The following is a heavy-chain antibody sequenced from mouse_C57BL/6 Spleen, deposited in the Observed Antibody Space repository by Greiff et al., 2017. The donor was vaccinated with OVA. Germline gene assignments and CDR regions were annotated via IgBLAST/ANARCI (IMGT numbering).Heavy chain of an antibody. CDR3: ASDYYSNYDYAMDY. CDR2: IDPEDGET. V-gene: IGHV14-2*01. CDR1: GFNIKDYY. D-gene: IGHD2-5*01. J-gene: IGHJ4*01. Sequence: VQLKQSGAELVKPGASVKLSCTASGFNIKDYYMHWVKQRTEQGLEWIGRIDPEDGETKYATKFQGKATITADTSSNTAYLQLSSLTSEDTAVYYCASDYYSNYDYAMDYWGQGTSVTVSS.